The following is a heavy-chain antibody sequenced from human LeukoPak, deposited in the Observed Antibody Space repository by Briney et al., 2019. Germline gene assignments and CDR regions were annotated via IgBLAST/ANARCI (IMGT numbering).Heavy chain of an antibody. J-gene: IGHJ4*02. V-gene: IGHV1-69*05. Sequence: SVKVSCKASGTTFSRSAISWVRQAPGQGLEWMGGVIPILGTTNYAQKFRDRVSITTDESTSTAYMEVTSLRSVDTAVYYCARDDGSATMGFDSWGQGTLVSVSP. D-gene: IGHD1-26*01. CDR3: ARDDGSATMGFDS. CDR2: VIPILGTT. CDR1: GTTFSRSA.